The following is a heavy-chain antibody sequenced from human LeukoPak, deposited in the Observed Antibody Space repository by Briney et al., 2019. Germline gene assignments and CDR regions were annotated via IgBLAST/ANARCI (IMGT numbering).Heavy chain of an antibody. J-gene: IGHJ5*02. CDR1: GGSISSYY. CDR3: ARGRVLWTYYYDSSGYYKWFDP. Sequence: PSETLSLTCTVSGGSISSYYWSWIRQPAGKGLEWIGRIYTSGSTNYNPSLKSRVTMSVDTSKNQFSLKLSSVTAADTAVYYCARGRVLWTYYYDSSGYYKWFDPWGQGTLVTVSS. CDR2: IYTSGST. D-gene: IGHD3-22*01. V-gene: IGHV4-4*07.